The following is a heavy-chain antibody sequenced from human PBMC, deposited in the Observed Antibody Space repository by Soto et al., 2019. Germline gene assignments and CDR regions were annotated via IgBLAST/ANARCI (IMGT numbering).Heavy chain of an antibody. Sequence: ASVKVSCKASGYSFTDYHIHWVRQAPGQGXEWLGRINPKSGGASTAQKFQGWVTMTTDTSISTASMELTRLTSDDTAIYYCARGDSTDCSNGVCSFFYNHDMDVWGQGTTVTVSS. D-gene: IGHD2-8*01. CDR3: ARGDSTDCSNGVCSFFYNHDMDV. CDR1: GYSFTDYH. J-gene: IGHJ6*02. V-gene: IGHV1-2*04. CDR2: INPKSGGA.